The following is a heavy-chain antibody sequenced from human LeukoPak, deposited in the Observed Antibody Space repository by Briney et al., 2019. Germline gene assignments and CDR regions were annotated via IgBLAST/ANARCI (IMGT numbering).Heavy chain of an antibody. CDR2: ISSSSSTI. J-gene: IGHJ4*02. CDR3: AREEVATIIDY. V-gene: IGHV3-48*01. Sequence: GGSLRLSCAASGFTFSSYSMNWVRQAPVKGLEWVSYISSSSSTIYYADSVKGRFTISRDNAKNSLYLQMNSLRAEDTAVYYCAREEVATIIDYWGQGTLVTVSS. CDR1: GFTFSSYS. D-gene: IGHD5-12*01.